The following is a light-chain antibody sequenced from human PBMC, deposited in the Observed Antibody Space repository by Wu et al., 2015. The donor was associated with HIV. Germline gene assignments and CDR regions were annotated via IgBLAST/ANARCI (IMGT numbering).Light chain of an antibody. CDR1: QYISRW. Sequence: DIQMTQSPSTLSASVGDRVTITCRASQYISRWLAWYQQKPGKAPKLLIYKASSLESGVPSRFSGSESGTQFTLTISSLQPEDFAVYYCQQYVSSPLTFGPGTKVDIK. J-gene: IGKJ3*01. V-gene: IGKV1-5*03. CDR2: KAS. CDR3: QQYVSSPLT.